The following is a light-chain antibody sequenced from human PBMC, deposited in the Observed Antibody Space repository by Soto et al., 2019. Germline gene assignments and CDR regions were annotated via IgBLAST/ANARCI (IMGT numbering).Light chain of an antibody. CDR1: QSMNSSF. CDR2: GTS. CDR3: QQYGSPLWT. Sequence: EAVLTQSPGTLSLSPGERATLSCRASQSMNSSFLAWYQQPPGQAPRLLISGTSSRATGRPARFSGSGSGTDFTLTISSLEPEDFAVYYCQQYGSPLWTFGQGTKVEI. J-gene: IGKJ1*01. V-gene: IGKV3-20*01.